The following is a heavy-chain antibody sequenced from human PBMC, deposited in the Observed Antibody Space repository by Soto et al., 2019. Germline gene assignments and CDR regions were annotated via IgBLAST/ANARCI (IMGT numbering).Heavy chain of an antibody. CDR2: ISYDGSNR. J-gene: IGHJ4*02. CDR1: GLTLSNYA. CDR3: AGVSQAVAADY. V-gene: IGHV3-30-3*01. D-gene: IGHD6-19*01. Sequence: QVQLVESGGGVVQPGRSLRLSCAASGLTLSNYAMHWVRQAPGKGLEWVAVISYDGSNRYYADSVKGRVTISRDNSKNTLYLQMNGRRAEETAVYYCAGVSQAVAADYWGQGTLVTVSS.